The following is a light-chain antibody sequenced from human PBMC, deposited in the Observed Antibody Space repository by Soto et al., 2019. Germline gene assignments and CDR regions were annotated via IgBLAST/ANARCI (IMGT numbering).Light chain of an antibody. Sequence: QSALTQPASVSGSPGQSITISCSGTSSDVGAHDFVSWYQHHPDKAPKGLIFEVSKRPSGVSNRFSGSNTGNTASLTFSGLQAEDEADYYCNSYTRSRTVIFGGGTKVTVL. J-gene: IGLJ2*01. CDR1: SSDVGAHDF. V-gene: IGLV2-14*01. CDR2: EVS. CDR3: NSYTRSRTVI.